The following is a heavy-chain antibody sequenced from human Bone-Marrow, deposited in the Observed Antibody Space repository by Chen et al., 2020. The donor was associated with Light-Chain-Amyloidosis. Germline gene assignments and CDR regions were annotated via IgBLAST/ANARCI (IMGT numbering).Heavy chain of an antibody. CDR1: GYTFTGYY. D-gene: IGHD2-2*01. V-gene: IGHV1-2*02. CDR3: ARVSPLGYCSSTSCSHFDY. J-gene: IGHJ4*02. CDR2: INPNSGGT. Sequence: QVQLVQSGAEVKKPGASVKVSCKASGYTFTGYYMHWVRQATGQGLEWMGWINPNSGGTNYAQKFQGRVTMTRDTSISTAYMELSRLRSDDTAVYYCARVSPLGYCSSTSCSHFDYWGQGTLVTVSS.